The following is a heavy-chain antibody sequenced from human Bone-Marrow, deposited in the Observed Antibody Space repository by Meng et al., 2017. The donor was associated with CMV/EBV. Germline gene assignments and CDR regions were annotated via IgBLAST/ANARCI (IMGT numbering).Heavy chain of an antibody. D-gene: IGHD3-3*01. CDR3: ARDHDFWSGYYLYYYGMDV. CDR1: GFTCSSYS. J-gene: IGHJ6*02. V-gene: IGHV3-21*01. CDR2: ISSSSSYI. Sequence: GGSLRVSCAAYGFTCSSYSMNWVRQAPGKGLEWVSSISSSSSYIYYADSVKGRFTISRDNAKNSLYLQMNSLRAEDTAVYYCARDHDFWSGYYLYYYGMDVWGQGT.